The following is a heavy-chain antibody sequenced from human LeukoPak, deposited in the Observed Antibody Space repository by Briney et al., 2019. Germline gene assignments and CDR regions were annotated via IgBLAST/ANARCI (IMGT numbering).Heavy chain of an antibody. CDR3: ASNGPTVAGGH. Sequence: SETLSLTCTVSGGSISSYYWSWIRQPPGKGLEWIGYIYYSGSTNYNPSLKSRVTISVDTSKNQFSLKLSSVTAADTAVYYCASNGPTVAGGHWGQGTLVTVSS. CDR2: IYYSGST. J-gene: IGHJ4*02. V-gene: IGHV4-59*08. CDR1: GGSISSYY. D-gene: IGHD6-19*01.